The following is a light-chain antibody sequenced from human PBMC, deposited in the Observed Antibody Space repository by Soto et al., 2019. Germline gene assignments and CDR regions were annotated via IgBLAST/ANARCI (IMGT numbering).Light chain of an antibody. CDR3: QQYKSWPPLT. CDR2: GAS. CDR1: QSISDN. J-gene: IGKJ4*01. V-gene: IGKV3-15*01. Sequence: DIVMTQSTDILSVSLGERATLSCLASQSISDNLAWYQQRSGQAPRLLIYGASTRATGVPARFSGSGSGTEFTLTISSLPSADFAIYYCQQYKSWPPLTFGGGTKVE.